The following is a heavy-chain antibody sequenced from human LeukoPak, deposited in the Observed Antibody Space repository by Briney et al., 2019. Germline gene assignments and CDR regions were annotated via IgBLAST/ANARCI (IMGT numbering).Heavy chain of an antibody. V-gene: IGHV6-1*01. CDR1: GDSFSRNSAA. Sequence: SQTLSLTCAISGDSFSRNSAAWNWHRQSPSRDLEWLGRTYYRSKWYNDYAVSVESRITINPDTSKNQFSLQLNSVTPEDTAVYYCARADGDRDGYNFWFDPWGQGTLVTVSS. CDR3: ARADGDRDGYNFWFDP. D-gene: IGHD5-24*01. CDR2: TYYRSKWYN. J-gene: IGHJ5*02.